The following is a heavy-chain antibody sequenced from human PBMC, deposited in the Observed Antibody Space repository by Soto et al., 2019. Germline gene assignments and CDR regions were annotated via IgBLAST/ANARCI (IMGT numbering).Heavy chain of an antibody. D-gene: IGHD5-12*01. Sequence: ESGGGLVQPGGSLRLSCAASGFTFSSHAMSWVRQAPGKGLEWVSTISGSGGTHYADSVKGRFTVSRDNSKNTLYLQMNSLRAEDTAVYYCAKGAYSDYDRAFDIWGQGTMVTVSS. CDR2: ISGSGGT. CDR3: AKGAYSDYDRAFDI. CDR1: GFTFSSHA. J-gene: IGHJ3*02. V-gene: IGHV3-23*01.